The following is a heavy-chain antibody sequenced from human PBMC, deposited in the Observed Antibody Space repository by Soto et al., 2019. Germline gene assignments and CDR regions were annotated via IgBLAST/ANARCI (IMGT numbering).Heavy chain of an antibody. CDR2: ISWNSGSI. CDR1: GFTFDDYA. V-gene: IGHV3-9*01. Sequence: GGSLRLSCAASGFTFDDYAMHWVRQAPGKGLEWVSGISWNSGSIGYADSVKGRFTISRDNAKNSLYLQMNSLRAEDTALYYCAKDIGRGPYYYYGMDVWGQGTTVTVSS. J-gene: IGHJ6*02. CDR3: AKDIGRGPYYYYGMDV.